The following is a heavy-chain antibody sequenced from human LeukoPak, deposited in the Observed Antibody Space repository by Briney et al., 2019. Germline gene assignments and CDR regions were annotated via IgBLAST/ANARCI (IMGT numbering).Heavy chain of an antibody. J-gene: IGHJ6*03. CDR2: ISSSGSTI. CDR1: GFTFSDYY. Sequence: NPGGSLRLSCAASGFTFSDYYMSWIRQAPGKGLEWVSYISSSGSTIYYADSVKGRFTISRDNAKNSLYLQMNSLRAEDTAVYYCATLPSSDDPTYYYYMDVRGKGTTVTVSS. CDR3: ATLPSSDDPTYYYYMDV. V-gene: IGHV3-11*01.